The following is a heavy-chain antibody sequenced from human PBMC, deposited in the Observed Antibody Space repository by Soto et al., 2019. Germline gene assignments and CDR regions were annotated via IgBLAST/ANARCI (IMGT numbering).Heavy chain of an antibody. Sequence: QVQLVQSGAEVKKPGSSVKVSCKASGGSLSNYGISWVRQAPGQGLEWMGGIIPVFGTANYAQKFQGRVTITAVESKNIVYMDVTGLTSEATAVYYCARGDATKIVVTTYYAMDVWGQGTTVTVSS. CDR3: ARGDATKIVVTTYYAMDV. CDR1: GGSLSNYG. D-gene: IGHD4-17*01. J-gene: IGHJ6*02. V-gene: IGHV1-69*12. CDR2: IIPVFGTA.